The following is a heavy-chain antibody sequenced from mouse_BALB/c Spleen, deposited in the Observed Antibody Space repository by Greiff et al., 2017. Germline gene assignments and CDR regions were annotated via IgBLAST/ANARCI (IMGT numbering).Heavy chain of an antibody. CDR2: IYPGDGDT. J-gene: IGHJ4*01. CDR1: GYAFSSYW. Sequence: QVQLQQSGAELVRPGSSVKISCTASGYAFSSYWMNWVQQRPGQGLEWIGQIYPGDGDTNYNGKFKGKATLTADKSSSTAYMQLSSLTSEDSAVYFCARRVAMDYWGQGTSVTVSS. CDR3: ARRVAMDY. V-gene: IGHV1-80*01.